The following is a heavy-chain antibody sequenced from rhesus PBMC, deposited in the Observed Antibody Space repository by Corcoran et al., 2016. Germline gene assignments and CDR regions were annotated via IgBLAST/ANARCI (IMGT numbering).Heavy chain of an antibody. J-gene: IGHJ4*01. CDR3: AKDTGIQLQLDY. V-gene: IGHV3S5*01. CDR1: GFTFSSYG. Sequence: EVQLVESGGGLVQPGGSLRLSCAASGFTFSSYGMSCVRQAPGKGLEWVSYISNGGESTYYADSVEGRFTISRDNSKHTRSLQMNSLRAEDTAVYYCAKDTGIQLQLDYWGQGVLVTVSS. CDR2: ISNGGEST. D-gene: IGHD5-12*01.